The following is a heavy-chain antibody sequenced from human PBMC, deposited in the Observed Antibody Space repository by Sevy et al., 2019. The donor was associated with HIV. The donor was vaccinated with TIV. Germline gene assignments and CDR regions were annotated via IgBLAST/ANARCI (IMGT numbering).Heavy chain of an antibody. CDR3: AKEDGVASYYYYGMDV. D-gene: IGHD3-3*01. CDR1: GFTFSSYG. J-gene: IGHJ6*02. Sequence: GGSLRLSCAASGFTFSSYGMHWVRQAPGEGLEWVAFIRYDGSNKYYADSVKGRFTISRDNSKNTLYLQMNSLRAEDTAVYYCAKEDGVASYYYYGMDVWGQGTTVTVSS. V-gene: IGHV3-30*02. CDR2: IRYDGSNK.